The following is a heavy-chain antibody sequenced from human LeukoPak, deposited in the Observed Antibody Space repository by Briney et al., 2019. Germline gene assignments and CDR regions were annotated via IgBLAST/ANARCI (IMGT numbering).Heavy chain of an antibody. CDR3: ARQASDFWSGLMGFDP. CDR2: IYTSGST. D-gene: IGHD3-3*01. CDR1: GGSISSYY. J-gene: IGHJ5*02. Sequence: TSETLSLTCTVSGGSISSYYWSWIRQPPGKGLEWIGYIYTSGSTNYNPSLKSRVTISVDTSKNQFSLKLSFVTAADTAVYYCARQASDFWSGLMGFDPWGQGTLVTVSS. V-gene: IGHV4-4*09.